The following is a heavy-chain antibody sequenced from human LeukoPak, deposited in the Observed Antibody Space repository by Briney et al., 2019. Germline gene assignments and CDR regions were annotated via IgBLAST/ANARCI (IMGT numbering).Heavy chain of an antibody. D-gene: IGHD6-13*01. CDR2: INQDGSQK. CDR1: GFTFSNYW. J-gene: IGHJ6*02. V-gene: IGHV3-7*01. CDR3: ARARYSSSWYASYYGMDV. Sequence: GGSLRLSCIASGFTFSNYWITWVRQAPGKGLDWAAHINQDGSQKLYVDSVKGRFTVSRDNAQNSLYLQMNSLRAEDTAVYYCARARYSSSWYASYYGMDVWGQGTTVTVSS.